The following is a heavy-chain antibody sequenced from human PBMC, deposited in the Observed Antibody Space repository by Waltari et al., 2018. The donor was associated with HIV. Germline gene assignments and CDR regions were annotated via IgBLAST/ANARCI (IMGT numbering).Heavy chain of an antibody. V-gene: IGHV4-59*01. Sequence: QLQLQESGPRLVTPSETLSLTCTVSGGSINNYYWSWIWQPPGKGLEWIGYVYYSGTTNYNPSLRGRVTISLDTSKNQFSLNLNSVTAADTAVYFCAKGVYGNFDYWGQGTLVTVSS. D-gene: IGHD3-10*01. CDR1: GGSINNYY. CDR3: AKGVYGNFDY. CDR2: VYYSGTT. J-gene: IGHJ4*02.